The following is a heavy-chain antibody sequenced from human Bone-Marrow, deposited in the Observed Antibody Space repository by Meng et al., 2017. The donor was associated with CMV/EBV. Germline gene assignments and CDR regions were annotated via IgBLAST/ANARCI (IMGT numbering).Heavy chain of an antibody. Sequence: GESLKISCEASGFTFSKAWMSWVRQAVGKRLEWVGRIKSITDGGTTHYAAPVKDRFTISRDDSKSTLYLQMNSLKTEDTAVYYCTPDTPPHWVFDHWGQGTLVTVSS. CDR3: TPDTPPHWVFDH. D-gene: IGHD7-27*01. V-gene: IGHV3-15*01. J-gene: IGHJ4*02. CDR2: IKSITDGGTT. CDR1: GFTFSKAW.